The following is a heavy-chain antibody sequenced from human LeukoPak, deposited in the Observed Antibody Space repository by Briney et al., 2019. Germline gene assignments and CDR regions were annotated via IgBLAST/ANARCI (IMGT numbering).Heavy chain of an antibody. CDR1: GYTFTSYD. V-gene: IGHV1-8*01. D-gene: IGHD6-19*01. CDR3: ARPLPRWSSGWYEN. Sequence: GASVKVSCKASGYTFTSYDINWVRQAPGQGLEWMGWMNPNSGNTGYAQKFQGRVTMTRNTSISTAYMELSSLRSEDTAVYYCARPLPRWSSGWYENWGQGTLVTVSS. J-gene: IGHJ4*02. CDR2: MNPNSGNT.